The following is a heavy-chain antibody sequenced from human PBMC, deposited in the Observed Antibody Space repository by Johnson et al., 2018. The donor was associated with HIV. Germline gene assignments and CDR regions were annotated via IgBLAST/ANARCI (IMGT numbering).Heavy chain of an antibody. D-gene: IGHD3-9*01. CDR1: GFTFSAYG. Sequence: VQVVESGGGVVQPGMSLRLSCSASGFTFSAYGMHWVRQAPGKGLEWVALIWHDGNDKYYADSVTGRFTISRDNSKATLYLQMDSLRAEAKAVYYCTKHIHYDILTGYYEGDAFDIWGQGTMVTVSS. CDR3: TKHIHYDILTGYYEGDAFDI. CDR2: IWHDGNDK. J-gene: IGHJ3*02. V-gene: IGHV3-33*06.